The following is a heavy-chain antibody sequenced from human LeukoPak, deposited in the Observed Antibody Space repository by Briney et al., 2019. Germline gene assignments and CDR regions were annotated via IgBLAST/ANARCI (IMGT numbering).Heavy chain of an antibody. CDR3: ASGLGAARSYFEY. V-gene: IGHV4-59*10. Sequence: SETLSLTCAVYGGSFSGYYWSWIRQPPGKGLECIGRISSSGSTNYNPSLKSRVTMSVDTSKNQFFLKLSSVTAADTAVYYCASGLGAARSYFEYWGQGTLVTVSS. J-gene: IGHJ4*02. D-gene: IGHD6-25*01. CDR1: GGSFSGYY. CDR2: ISSSGST.